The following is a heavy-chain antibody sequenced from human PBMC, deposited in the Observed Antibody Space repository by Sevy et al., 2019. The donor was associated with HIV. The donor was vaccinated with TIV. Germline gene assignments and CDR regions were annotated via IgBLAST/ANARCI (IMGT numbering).Heavy chain of an antibody. J-gene: IGHJ6*02. CDR2: IKSKTDGGKT. CDR1: GFTFSNAW. CDR3: TTERPDILTGYYSYYYYGMDV. V-gene: IGHV3-15*01. Sequence: GGSLRLSCAASGFTFSNAWMSWVRQAPGKGLEWVGRIKSKTDGGKTDYAAPVKGRFTISRDDSKNTLYLQMNSLKTEDTAVYYCTTERPDILTGYYSYYYYGMDVWGQGTTVTVSS. D-gene: IGHD3-9*01.